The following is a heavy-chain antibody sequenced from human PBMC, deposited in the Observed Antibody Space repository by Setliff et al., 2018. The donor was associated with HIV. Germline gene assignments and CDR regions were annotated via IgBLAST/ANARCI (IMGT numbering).Heavy chain of an antibody. CDR2: ISTSSATK. Sequence: NPGGSLRLSCTASGFTFGDYAMSWIRQAPGQGLEWVSYISTSSATKYYADSVKGRFTISRDNAKNSLYLQMNSVRADDTAVYYCARAALRYCTSTSCPRVDAFDIWGQGTMVTVSS. CDR3: ARAALRYCTSTSCPRVDAFDI. D-gene: IGHD2-2*01. CDR1: GFTFGDYA. J-gene: IGHJ3*02. V-gene: IGHV3-11*01.